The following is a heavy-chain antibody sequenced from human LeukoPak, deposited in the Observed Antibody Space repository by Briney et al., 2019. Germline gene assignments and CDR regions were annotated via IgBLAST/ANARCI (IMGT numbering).Heavy chain of an antibody. D-gene: IGHD4/OR15-4a*01. V-gene: IGHV3-21*01. CDR1: GFTFSTST. Sequence: GGSLRLSCAASGFTFSTSTMSWFRQAPGKGLEWVSSISSSSNHIYYADSVKGRFTISRDNAKNSLYLQLNSLRAEDSAVYYCARIPHSANFPTWFDPWGQGTLVTVSS. CDR2: ISSSSNHI. J-gene: IGHJ5*02. CDR3: ARIPHSANFPTWFDP.